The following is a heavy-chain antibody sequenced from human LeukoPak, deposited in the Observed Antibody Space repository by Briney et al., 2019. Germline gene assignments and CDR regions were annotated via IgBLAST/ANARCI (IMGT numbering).Heavy chain of an antibody. Sequence: ASVKVSCKASGYTFTSYAMHWVRQAPGQRLEWMGWINAGNGNTKYSQKFQGRVTITRGTSASTAYMELSSLRSEDTAVYYCARARREYSSGWYYYWGQGTLVTVSS. CDR1: GYTFTSYA. CDR2: INAGNGNT. CDR3: ARARREYSSGWYYY. D-gene: IGHD6-19*01. V-gene: IGHV1-3*01. J-gene: IGHJ4*02.